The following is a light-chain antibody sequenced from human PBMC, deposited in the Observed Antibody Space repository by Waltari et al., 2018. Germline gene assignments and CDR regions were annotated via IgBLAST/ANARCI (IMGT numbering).Light chain of an antibody. V-gene: IGLV1-51*01. CDR1: TPNLGNNY. CDR2: EDY. J-gene: IGLJ3*02. CDR3: GAWDSSLGVGV. Sequence: QSVLTQPPSVSAAPGQKVSISCPGSTPNLGNNYVSWYQQFPGTAPKLLIYEDYRRPSGIPDRFSGSKSGASATLDITGLQTGDEADYYCGAWDSSLGVGVLGGGTRVTVL.